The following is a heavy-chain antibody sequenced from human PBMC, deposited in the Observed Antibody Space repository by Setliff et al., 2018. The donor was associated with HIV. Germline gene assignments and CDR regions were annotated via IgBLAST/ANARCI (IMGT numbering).Heavy chain of an antibody. V-gene: IGHV4-34*01. CDR3: ARVVWMAAAGTIDYYYYGMDI. CDR2: INHRGIT. D-gene: IGHD6-13*01. CDR1: DVSFSGYY. Sequence: SLTCAVYDVSFSGYYWSWIRQPPGKGLEWIGEINHRGITNYSPSLKSRVTISVDTSKNQFSLKLRSVTAADTAVYYCARVVWMAAAGTIDYYYYGMDIWGQGTTVTVSS. J-gene: IGHJ6*02.